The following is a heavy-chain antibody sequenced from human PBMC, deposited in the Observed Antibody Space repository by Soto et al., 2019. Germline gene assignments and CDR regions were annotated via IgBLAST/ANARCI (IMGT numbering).Heavy chain of an antibody. Sequence: QVQLGQSGAEVKKRGASGKVSCKASGYTFTSYGISWVRQAPGQGLEWMGWISAYNGNTNYAQKLQGRVTMTTDTSTSTAYMELRSLRSDDTAVYYCARDPPVAGIDYAFDICGQGTMVTVSS. CDR2: ISAYNGNT. D-gene: IGHD6-19*01. J-gene: IGHJ3*02. CDR1: GYTFTSYG. V-gene: IGHV1-18*01. CDR3: ARDPPVAGIDYAFDI.